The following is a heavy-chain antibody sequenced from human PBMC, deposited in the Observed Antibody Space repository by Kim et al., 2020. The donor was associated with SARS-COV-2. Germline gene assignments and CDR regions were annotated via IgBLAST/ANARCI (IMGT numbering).Heavy chain of an antibody. J-gene: IGHJ5*02. V-gene: IGHV1-69*13. CDR2: IIPIFGTA. CDR1: GGTFSSYA. D-gene: IGHD3-10*01. CDR3: ARTDDYYGSGSSGWFDP. Sequence: SVKVSCKTSGGTFSSYAISWVRQAPGQGLEWMGGIIPIFGTANYAQKFQGRVTITADESTRTAYMELISLRSEDTAVYYCARTDDYYGSGSSGWFDPWGPGTLVTVSS.